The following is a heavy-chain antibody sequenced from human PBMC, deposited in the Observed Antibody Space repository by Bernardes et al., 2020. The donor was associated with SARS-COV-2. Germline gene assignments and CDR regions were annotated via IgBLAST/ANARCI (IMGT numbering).Heavy chain of an antibody. CDR1: GFDFSDYW. CDR3: ARSAGMDV. V-gene: IGHV3-7*03. CDR2: IKRDGSET. Sequence: VWSLILSCAGSGFDFSDYWMAWVRQAPGKGLEWVANIKRDGSETYYVDSVKGRFTISRDNAKNLVFLQMNSLRAEDTAIFYCARSAGMDVWGQGTMVTVSS. J-gene: IGHJ6*02.